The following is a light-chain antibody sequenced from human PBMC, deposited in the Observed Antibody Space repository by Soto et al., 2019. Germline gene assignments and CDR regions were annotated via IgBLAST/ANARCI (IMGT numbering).Light chain of an antibody. CDR3: QQYNTYST. Sequence: EIVLTQSPGTLSLSPGERATLSCRASQSVSNDYLAWYQQKPGQAPRLLIYGASSRATGIPDRFSGSGSGTDFTLTISSLQPDDFATYYCQQYNTYSTFGQGTRLEIK. V-gene: IGKV3-20*01. J-gene: IGKJ5*01. CDR2: GAS. CDR1: QSVSNDY.